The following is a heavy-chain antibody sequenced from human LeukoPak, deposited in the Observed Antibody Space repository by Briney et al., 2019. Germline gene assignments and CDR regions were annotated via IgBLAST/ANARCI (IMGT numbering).Heavy chain of an antibody. CDR3: ARGPAYYYDSSGYYY. Sequence: GASVKVSCKASGYTFTSCGISWVRQAPGQGLEWMGWISAYNGNTNYAQKLQGRVTMTTDTSTSTAYMELRSLRSDDTAVYYCARGPAYYYDSSGYYYWGQGTLVTVSS. D-gene: IGHD3-22*01. CDR1: GYTFTSCG. J-gene: IGHJ4*02. CDR2: ISAYNGNT. V-gene: IGHV1-18*01.